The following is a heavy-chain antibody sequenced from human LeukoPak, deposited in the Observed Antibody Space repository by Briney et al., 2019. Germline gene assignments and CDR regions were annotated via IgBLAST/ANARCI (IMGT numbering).Heavy chain of an antibody. V-gene: IGHV5-51*01. D-gene: IGHD5-12*01. J-gene: IGHJ4*02. CDR3: TRLKNGYGDY. CDR2: IYPGDSDT. Sequence: GESLKISCKGSGYSFTTNWIGWVRQMPGKGLEWMGLIYPGDSDTRYSPSFQGQVTISADKSITTAYLQWSSLKASDPAMYYCTRLKNGYGDYWGQGTLVTVSS. CDR1: GYSFTTNW.